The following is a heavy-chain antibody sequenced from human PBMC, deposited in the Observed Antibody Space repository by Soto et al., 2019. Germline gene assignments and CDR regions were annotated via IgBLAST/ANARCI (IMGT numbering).Heavy chain of an antibody. CDR2: ISGSGGST. J-gene: IGHJ4*02. D-gene: IGHD6-13*01. CDR1: GFTFSSYA. V-gene: IGHV3-23*01. Sequence: GGLRLSCAASGFTFSSYAMSWVRQAPGKGLEWVSAISGSGGSTYYADSVKGRFTISRDNSKNTLYLQMNSLRAEDTAVYYCAKVGIAAALFDYCGQGTLVTVSS. CDR3: AKVGIAAALFDY.